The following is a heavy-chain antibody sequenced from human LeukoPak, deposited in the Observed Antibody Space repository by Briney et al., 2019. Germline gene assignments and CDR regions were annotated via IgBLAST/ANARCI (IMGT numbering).Heavy chain of an antibody. V-gene: IGHV3-23*01. CDR2: ISGSGGST. D-gene: IGHD3-10*01. CDR3: AKDADTMVRGVYFDY. J-gene: IGHJ4*02. Sequence: GASLRLYCTASGFTFSSYAISWVRHAPGKWLAWISTISGSGGSTYYADSVKGRFTISRDNSKNTLYLQMNSLRAEDTAVYYCAKDADTMVRGVYFDYWGQGTLVTVSS. CDR1: GFTFSSYA.